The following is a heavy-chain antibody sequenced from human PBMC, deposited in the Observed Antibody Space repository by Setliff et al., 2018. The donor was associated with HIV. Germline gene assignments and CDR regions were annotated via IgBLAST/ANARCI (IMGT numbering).Heavy chain of an antibody. D-gene: IGHD3-22*01. J-gene: IGHJ1*01. CDR1: GGSFSGYY. CDR3: ARQWRDQYNSGVSTEYFQH. CDR2: IYYSGST. V-gene: IGHV4-34*01. Sequence: PSETLSLTCAVYGGSFSGYYWGWFRQPPGKGLEWIGSIYYSGSTYYTPSLKSRVTMSVDTSKNLFALNLTSVTAAGTAVYYCARQWRDQYNSGVSTEYFQHWGLGTLVTVSS.